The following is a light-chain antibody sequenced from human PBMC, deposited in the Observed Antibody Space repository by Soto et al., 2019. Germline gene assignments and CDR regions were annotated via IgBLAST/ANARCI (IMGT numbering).Light chain of an antibody. CDR2: GAS. CDR1: QSVSGSY. J-gene: IGKJ1*01. V-gene: IGKV3-20*01. CDR3: QQYGSSAQT. Sequence: EIVLTQSPGTLSLSPGERATLSCRASQSVSGSYLAWYQQKPGQAPRLLIYGASRRATGIPDRISGSGSGTDFTLTISRLEPEDFAVYYCQQYGSSAQTFGQGTQVEIK.